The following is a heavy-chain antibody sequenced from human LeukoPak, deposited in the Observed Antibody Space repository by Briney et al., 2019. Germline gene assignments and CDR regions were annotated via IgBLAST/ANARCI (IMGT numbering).Heavy chain of an antibody. D-gene: IGHD6-6*01. CDR1: GGSISNYY. J-gene: IGHJ4*02. CDR2: IYYSGST. Sequence: SETLSLTCTVSGGSISNYYWSWIRQPPGKGLEWIGYIYYSGSTNYNPSLKSRVTISVDTSKDQFSLKLSSVTAADTAVYYCARAHGSSTFDYWGQGTLVTVSS. V-gene: IGHV4-59*01. CDR3: ARAHGSSTFDY.